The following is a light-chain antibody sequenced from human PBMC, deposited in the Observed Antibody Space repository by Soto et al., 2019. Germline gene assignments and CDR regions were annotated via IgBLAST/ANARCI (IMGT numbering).Light chain of an antibody. J-gene: IGKJ1*01. CDR3: QQYNSYPWT. V-gene: IGKV1-5*01. CDR1: QSISSW. Sequence: SASLKDRVTITCRASQSISSWLAWYQQKPGKAPKLLIYDASSLESGVPSRFSGSGSGTEFTLTISSLQPDDFATYYCQQYNSYPWTFGQGTKVDIK. CDR2: DAS.